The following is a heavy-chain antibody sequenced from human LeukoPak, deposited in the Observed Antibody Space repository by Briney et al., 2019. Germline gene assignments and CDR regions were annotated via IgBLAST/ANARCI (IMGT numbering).Heavy chain of an antibody. CDR2: IRQDGSQK. CDR3: AREARISIFGVVFDP. CDR1: GITFSSSW. V-gene: IGHV3-7*01. D-gene: IGHD3-3*01. J-gene: IGHJ5*02. Sequence: PGGSLRLSCAASGITFSSSWMSWVRPAPGKGPEWVANIRQDGSQKYYVDYVKGRFTISRDNAKNSMYLQMNSLRAEDTAVYYCAREARISIFGVVFDPWGQGTLVTVSS.